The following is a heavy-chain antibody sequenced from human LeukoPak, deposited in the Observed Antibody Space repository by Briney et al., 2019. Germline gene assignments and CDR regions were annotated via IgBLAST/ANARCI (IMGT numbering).Heavy chain of an antibody. CDR1: GFTFSSNA. J-gene: IGHJ3*02. V-gene: IGHV3-23*01. CDR2: ISGSGGST. CDR3: AKDRDDYVWGSYLGAFDI. Sequence: GGSLRLSCAASGFTFSSNAMSWVRQAPGKGLEWVSLISGSGGSTYYADSVKGRFTISRDNLKNTLYLQMNSLRAEDTAVFYCAKDRDDYVWGSYLGAFDIWGQGTMVTVSS. D-gene: IGHD3-16*01.